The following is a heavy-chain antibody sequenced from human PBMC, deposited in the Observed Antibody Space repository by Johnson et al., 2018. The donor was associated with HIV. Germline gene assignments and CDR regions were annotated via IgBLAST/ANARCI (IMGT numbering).Heavy chain of an antibody. D-gene: IGHD3/OR15-3a*01. J-gene: IGHJ3*02. V-gene: IGHV3-23*04. CDR1: GFTFSSYA. CDR2: ISGSGGST. Sequence: MQLVESGGGLVQSGGSLSLSCAASGFTFSSYAMSWVRQAPGKGLEWVSAISGSGGSTYYADSVKGRFTISRDNSKNTLYLQMNSLRAEDTAVYYCAKGFFELDDAFDIWGQGTMVTVSS. CDR3: AKGFFELDDAFDI.